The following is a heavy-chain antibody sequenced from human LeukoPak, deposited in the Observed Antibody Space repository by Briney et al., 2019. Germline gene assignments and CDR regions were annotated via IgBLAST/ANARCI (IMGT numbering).Heavy chain of an antibody. CDR1: GYTFTSFD. V-gene: IGHV1-18*01. Sequence: ASVKVSCKASGYTFTSFDMNWVRQATGQGLEWMGWISGYNANTNYVQKFQGRVTMTTDTSTHTAYMELRSLRSDDTAVYYCARGSRRLYDYVWGTYESKDYWGQGTLVTVSS. J-gene: IGHJ4*02. D-gene: IGHD3-16*01. CDR2: ISGYNANT. CDR3: ARGSRRLYDYVWGTYESKDY.